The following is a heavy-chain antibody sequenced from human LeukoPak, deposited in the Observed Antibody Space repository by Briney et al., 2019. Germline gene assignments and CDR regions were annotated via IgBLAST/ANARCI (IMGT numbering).Heavy chain of an antibody. V-gene: IGHV3-73*01. Sequence: GGSLRLSCAASGFTFSGSAMHWVRQASGKGLEWVGRIRSKANSYATAYAASVKGRFTISRDDSKNTAYLQMNSLKTEDTAVYYCTRQLGYGGKARGWGQGTLVTVSS. J-gene: IGHJ4*02. D-gene: IGHD4-23*01. CDR1: GFTFSGSA. CDR3: TRQLGYGGKARG. CDR2: IRSKANSYAT.